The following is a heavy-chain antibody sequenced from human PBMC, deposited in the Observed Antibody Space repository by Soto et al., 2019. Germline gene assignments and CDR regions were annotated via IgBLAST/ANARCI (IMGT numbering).Heavy chain of an antibody. CDR2: ISYDGSNK. V-gene: IGHV3-30*18. Sequence: PGGSLRLSCAASGFTFSSYGMHWVRQAPGKGLEWVAVISYDGSNKYYADSVKGRFTISRDNSKNTLYLQMNSLRAEDTAVYYCAKDSATYYGSGSYTTAAAYYFDYWGQGTLVTVS. CDR3: AKDSATYYGSGSYTTAAAYYFDY. J-gene: IGHJ4*02. CDR1: GFTFSSYG. D-gene: IGHD3-10*01.